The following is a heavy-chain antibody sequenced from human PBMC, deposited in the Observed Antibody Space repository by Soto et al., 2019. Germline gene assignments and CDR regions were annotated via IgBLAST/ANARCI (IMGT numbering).Heavy chain of an antibody. CDR2: IRQDGGVQ. J-gene: IGHJ4*02. D-gene: IGHD3-10*01. Sequence: EVQLVESGGGLAQPGGSLRLSCVASGFTFTTYWMSWVRQAPGKGLEWVANIRQDGGVQHYVDSVKGRFTISRDNATNSVYLQMDSLRAEDTSVYYCVRGAHGSGSYLGSYWGQGIMVTVCS. CDR1: GFTFTTYW. V-gene: IGHV3-7*03. CDR3: VRGAHGSGSYLGSY.